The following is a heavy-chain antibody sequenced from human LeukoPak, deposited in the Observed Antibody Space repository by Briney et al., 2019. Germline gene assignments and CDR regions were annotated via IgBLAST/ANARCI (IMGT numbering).Heavy chain of an antibody. Sequence: PGGSLRLSCAASGFTFSSYGMHWVRQAPGKGLDWVAFTSYDGTKNYYADSVKGRFTISRDNSKNTLYLQMNSLRAEDTAVYYCARDPQYYYGSGSYYLGYLVYGGQGTLVTVSS. CDR2: TSYDGTKN. V-gene: IGHV3-30*03. D-gene: IGHD3-10*01. CDR3: ARDPQYYYGSGSYYLGYLVY. CDR1: GFTFSSYG. J-gene: IGHJ4*02.